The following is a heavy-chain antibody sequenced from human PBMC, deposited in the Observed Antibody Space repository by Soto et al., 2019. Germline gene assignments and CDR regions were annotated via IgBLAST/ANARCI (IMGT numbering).Heavy chain of an antibody. J-gene: IGHJ6*02. Sequence: EVQLLESGGGLVQPGGSLRLSCAASGFTFSSYAMSWVRQAPGKGLEWVSAISGSGGSTYYADSVKGRFTISRDNSKNTLYLQMNSLRAEDTAEYYCAKIRGDYYGSGSYYNYYYYGMDVWGQGTTVTVSS. CDR3: AKIRGDYYGSGSYYNYYYYGMDV. CDR1: GFTFSSYA. V-gene: IGHV3-23*01. CDR2: ISGSGGST. D-gene: IGHD3-10*01.